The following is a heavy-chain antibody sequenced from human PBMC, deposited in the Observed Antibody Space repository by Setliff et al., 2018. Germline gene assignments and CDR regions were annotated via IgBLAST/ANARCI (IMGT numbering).Heavy chain of an antibody. D-gene: IGHD2-21*01. CDR3: ARVRRVVIAYYYYMDV. Sequence: SETLSLTCAGYGGSFSGYYWSWIRQPPGKGLEWIGEINHSGSTNYNPSLKSRVTISVDTSKKQFSLKLSSVTAADTAVYYCARVRRVVIAYYYYMDVWGKGTTVTVSS. CDR1: GGSFSGYY. V-gene: IGHV4-34*01. CDR2: INHSGST. J-gene: IGHJ6*03.